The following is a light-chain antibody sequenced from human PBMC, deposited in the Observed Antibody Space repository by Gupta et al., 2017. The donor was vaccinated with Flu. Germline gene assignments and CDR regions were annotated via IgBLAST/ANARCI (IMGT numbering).Light chain of an antibody. CDR1: QGISSY. CDR3: QQYYSYPRS. Sequence: AIRMTPSPSSFSASTGDRVTITCRASQGISSYLAWYQQKPGKAPKLLIYAAPTLQSGVPSRFSGSGSGTDFTLTISCLQSEDFATYYCQQYYSYPRSFGQGTKLEIK. J-gene: IGKJ2*03. CDR2: AAP. V-gene: IGKV1-8*01.